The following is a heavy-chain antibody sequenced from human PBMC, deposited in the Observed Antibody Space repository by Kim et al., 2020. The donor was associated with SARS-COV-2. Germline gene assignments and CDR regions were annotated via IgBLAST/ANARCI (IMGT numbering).Heavy chain of an antibody. V-gene: IGHV1-3*01. Sequence: ASVKVSCKASGYTFTNYRVHWVRQAPGQRFEWMGRITPGGDTKYSQKFQDRVTITSDTSASTTSLEVSSLGSEDTAIYYCAKGAETSIPGAFDYCGQG. CDR2: ITPGGDT. J-gene: IGHJ4*02. D-gene: IGHD2-21*01. CDR1: GYTFTNYR. CDR3: AKGAETSIPGAFDY.